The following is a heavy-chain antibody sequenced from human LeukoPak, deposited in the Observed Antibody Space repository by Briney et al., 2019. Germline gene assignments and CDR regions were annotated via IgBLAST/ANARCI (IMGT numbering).Heavy chain of an antibody. CDR1: GGSFSGYY. V-gene: IGHV4-34*01. J-gene: IGHJ4*02. CDR3: ARKYFDWSAKGPFDY. Sequence: SETLSLTCAVYGGSFSGYYWSWIRQPPGKGLEWIGEINHSGSTNYNPSLKSRATISVETSKNQFSLKLSSVTAADTAVYHCARKYFDWSAKGPFDYWGQGTLVTVSS. D-gene: IGHD3-9*01. CDR2: INHSGST.